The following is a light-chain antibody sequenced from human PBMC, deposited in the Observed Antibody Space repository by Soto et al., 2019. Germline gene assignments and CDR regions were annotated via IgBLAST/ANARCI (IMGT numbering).Light chain of an antibody. CDR3: QHRVNWPT. J-gene: IGKJ4*01. CDR1: QSVSNY. CDR2: DAS. Sequence: EIVLTQSPATLTLSPGERATLSCRASQSVSNYLAWYQQKPGQAPRLVISDASNRATGIPARFSGSGSGTDFTLSISSLEPQDFAVYYCQHRVNWPTFGGGTKVEI. V-gene: IGKV3-11*01.